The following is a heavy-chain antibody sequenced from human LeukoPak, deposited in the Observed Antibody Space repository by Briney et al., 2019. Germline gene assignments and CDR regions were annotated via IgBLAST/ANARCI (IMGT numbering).Heavy chain of an antibody. CDR3: ATEQEGRRAAFDY. J-gene: IGHJ4*02. V-gene: IGHV3-30*02. CDR2: IRYDGSNE. D-gene: IGHD1/OR15-1a*01. Sequence: GGSLRLSCAASGFTFSSYGMHWVRQAPGKGLEWVAYIRYDGSNEQYADSVKGRFSISRDSSKNILYLQMNSLRAEDTAIYYCATEQEGRRAAFDYWGQGTLVTVSS. CDR1: GFTFSSYG.